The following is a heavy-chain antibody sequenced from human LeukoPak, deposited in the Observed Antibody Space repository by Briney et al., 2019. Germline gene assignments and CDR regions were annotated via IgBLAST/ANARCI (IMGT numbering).Heavy chain of an antibody. Sequence: SVKVSCKASGGTFSSYAISWVRQAPGQGLEWMGGIIPIFGTANYAQKFQGRVTITTDVSTSTAYMELSSLRSEDTAVYYCASSIVGAWEFDYWGQGTLVTVSS. D-gene: IGHD1-26*01. V-gene: IGHV1-69*05. CDR2: IIPIFGTA. CDR1: GGTFSSYA. J-gene: IGHJ4*02. CDR3: ASSIVGAWEFDY.